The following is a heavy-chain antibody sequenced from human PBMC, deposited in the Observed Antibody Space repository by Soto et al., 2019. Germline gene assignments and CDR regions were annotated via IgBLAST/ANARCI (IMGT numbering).Heavy chain of an antibody. Sequence: QVQLQESGPGLMKPSQTLSLTCTVSGGSISSGGYYWSWIRQPPGKGLEWIGYIYYSGSTYYNPSLKSRVTISVDPSKNQFSLKLSSVTAADTAVYYCARELRFGEDYYGMDVWGQGTTVTVSS. CDR2: IYYSGST. D-gene: IGHD3-10*01. V-gene: IGHV4-31*03. CDR3: ARELRFGEDYYGMDV. J-gene: IGHJ6*02. CDR1: GGSISSGGYY.